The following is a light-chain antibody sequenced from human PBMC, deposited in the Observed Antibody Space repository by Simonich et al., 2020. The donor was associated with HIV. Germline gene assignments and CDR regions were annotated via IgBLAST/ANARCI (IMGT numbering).Light chain of an antibody. CDR3: QQYNNWPSPFT. CDR2: GAS. CDR1: QNVASN. Sequence: EIVMTQSPATLSVSPGERATLSCRASQNVASNLAWYQQKPAQAPRLLIYGASSRATGIPDRFSGSGFRTEFTLTISSMQSEDFAVYYCQQYNNWPSPFTFGPGTKVDIK. J-gene: IGKJ3*01. V-gene: IGKV3D-15*01.